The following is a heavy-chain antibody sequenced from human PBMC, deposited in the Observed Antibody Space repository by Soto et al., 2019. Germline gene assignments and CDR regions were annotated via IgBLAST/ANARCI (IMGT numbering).Heavy chain of an antibody. Sequence: PSETLSLTCTVSGDSMTSGDYSWSWIRQPPGKGLEWLGYIYRTGNTHYSPSLKSRVPISQDRSKNQFSLELTSVTAADTAVYYCARGDYQYSIDYWGQGTLVTV. J-gene: IGHJ4*02. V-gene: IGHV4-30-2*01. D-gene: IGHD2-2*01. CDR1: GDSMTSGDYS. CDR3: ARGDYQYSIDY. CDR2: IYRTGNT.